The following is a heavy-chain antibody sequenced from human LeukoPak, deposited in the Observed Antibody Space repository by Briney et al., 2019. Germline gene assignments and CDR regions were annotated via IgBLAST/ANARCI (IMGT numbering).Heavy chain of an antibody. D-gene: IGHD2-2*01. CDR1: GNYW. CDR2: INSDGSWT. Sequence: GGSLRLSCAASGNYWMHWVRQAPGKGLVWVSHINSDGSWTSYADSVKGRFTISKDNAKNTVYLQMNNLRAEDTVVYYCVSFYETYWGRGTLVTVSS. J-gene: IGHJ4*02. CDR3: VSFYETY. V-gene: IGHV3-74*01.